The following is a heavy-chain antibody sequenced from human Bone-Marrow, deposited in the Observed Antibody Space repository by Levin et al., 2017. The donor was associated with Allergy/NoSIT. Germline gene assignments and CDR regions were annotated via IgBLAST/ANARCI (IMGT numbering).Heavy chain of an antibody. V-gene: IGHV3-30*03. CDR2: ITYDGRNI. Sequence: GGSLRLSCAASGFSFGNYGLHWVRQAPGKGLEGVALITYDGRNIHYADSVKGRFSISRDDAKNKVSLQMDTLRPADTAVYYCARQFHHSGYLDSWGQGSPVTVSS. CDR1: GFSFGNYG. J-gene: IGHJ4*02. CDR3: ARQFHHSGYLDS. D-gene: IGHD6-25*01.